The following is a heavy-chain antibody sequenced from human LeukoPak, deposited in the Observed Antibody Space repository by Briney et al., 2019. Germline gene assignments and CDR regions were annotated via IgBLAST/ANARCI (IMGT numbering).Heavy chain of an antibody. CDR3: ARDPNGPY. D-gene: IGHD2-8*01. CDR2: INPNSGGT. V-gene: IGHV1-2*02. CDR1: GYTFTSYY. J-gene: IGHJ4*02. Sequence: ASVKVSCKASGYTFTSYYMHWVRQATRQGLEWMGWINPNSGGTNYAQKFQGRVTMTRDTSTSTVYMELSSLRSEDTAVYYCARDPNGPYWGQGTLVTVSS.